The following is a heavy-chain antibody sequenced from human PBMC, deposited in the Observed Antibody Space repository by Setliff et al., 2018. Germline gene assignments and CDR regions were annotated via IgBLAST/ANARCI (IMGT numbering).Heavy chain of an antibody. V-gene: IGHV1-46*01. CDR3: ARGRNYNFWSGYYNYYYYGMDV. J-gene: IGHJ6*02. D-gene: IGHD3-3*01. CDR1: GYTFTSYY. Sequence: ASVKVSCKASGYTFTSYYMHWVRQAPGQGLEWMGIINPSGGSTSYAQKFQGRVTMTRDTSTSTVYMELSSLRSEDTAVYYCARGRNYNFWSGYYNYYYYGMDVWVPETLLVTVSS. CDR2: INPSGGST.